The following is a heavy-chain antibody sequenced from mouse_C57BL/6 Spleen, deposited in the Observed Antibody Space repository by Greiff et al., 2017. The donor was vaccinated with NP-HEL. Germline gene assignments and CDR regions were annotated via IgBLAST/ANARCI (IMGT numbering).Heavy chain of an antibody. CDR3: AREGNYGYDVYAMDY. V-gene: IGHV1-61*01. Sequence: VQLQQPGAELVRPGSSVKLSCKASGYTFTSYWMDWVKQRPGQGLEWIGNIYPSDSETHYNQKFKDKATLTVDKSSSTAYMQLSSLTSEDSAVYYCAREGNYGYDVYAMDYWGQGTSVTVSS. CDR1: GYTFTSYW. J-gene: IGHJ4*01. CDR2: IYPSDSET. D-gene: IGHD2-2*01.